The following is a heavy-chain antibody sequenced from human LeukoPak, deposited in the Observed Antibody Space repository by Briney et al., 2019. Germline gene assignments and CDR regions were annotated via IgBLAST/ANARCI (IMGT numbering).Heavy chain of an antibody. D-gene: IGHD3-3*01. J-gene: IGHJ6*03. CDR3: AGGFWSGYYGYYYDMDV. V-gene: IGHV3-48*03. Sequence: GGSLRLSCAASGFTFSSYEMNWVRQAPGKGLEWVSYISSSGSTIYYADSVKGRFTISRDNAKDSLYLQMNSLRAEDTAVYYCAGGFWSGYYGYYYDMDVWGKGTTVTVSS. CDR1: GFTFSSYE. CDR2: ISSSGSTI.